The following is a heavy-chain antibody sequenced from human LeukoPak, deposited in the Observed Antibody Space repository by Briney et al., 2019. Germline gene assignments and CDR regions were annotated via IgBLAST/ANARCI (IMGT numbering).Heavy chain of an antibody. Sequence: SETLSLTCTVSGGSISSNSYYWGWKRQPPGQGLEWIVSIYYSGSTYYNPSLHSRVTISVDTSKNQFSLKLSSVAAADTAVYYCARLSHGSGSYYKRRYNYYFDYWGQGTLVTVSS. D-gene: IGHD3-10*01. CDR2: IYYSGST. CDR3: ARLSHGSGSYYKRRYNYYFDY. J-gene: IGHJ4*02. CDR1: GGSISSNSYY. V-gene: IGHV4-39*01.